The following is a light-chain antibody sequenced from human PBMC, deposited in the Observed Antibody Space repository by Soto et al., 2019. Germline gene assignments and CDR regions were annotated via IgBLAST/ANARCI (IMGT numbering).Light chain of an antibody. CDR2: GAS. CDR3: QQYDDSPPWT. J-gene: IGKJ1*01. V-gene: IGKV3-20*01. CDR1: PSVSGNY. Sequence: EIVLTQSLGTLALSPGERAPLSCRARPSVSGNYFVWYQQKPGQAPRLLMYGASTRAPGIPDRFSGSVSGTDVTLTISRLEPEDFDVYDCQQYDDSPPWTFGQGTKVEIK.